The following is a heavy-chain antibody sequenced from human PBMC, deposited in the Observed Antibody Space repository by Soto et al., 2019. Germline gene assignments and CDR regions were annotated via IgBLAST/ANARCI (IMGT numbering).Heavy chain of an antibody. V-gene: IGHV3-11*01. Sequence: LRLSCAASGFTFSDYYMTWIRQAPGKGLEWVSYIDNSGTIKYYADSVKGRFTISRDNTKNSLSLQMNSLGAEDTAIYYCARIEGDCSGGSCYSGGFDYWGQGALVTVSS. CDR1: GFTFSDYY. CDR3: ARIEGDCSGGSCYSGGFDY. CDR2: IDNSGTIK. J-gene: IGHJ4*02. D-gene: IGHD2-15*01.